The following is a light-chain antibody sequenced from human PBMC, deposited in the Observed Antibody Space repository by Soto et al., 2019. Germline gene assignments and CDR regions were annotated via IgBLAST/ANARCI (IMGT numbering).Light chain of an antibody. CDR3: QQRSNWLT. J-gene: IGKJ4*01. CDR2: GAS. CDR1: QSVSNNY. V-gene: IGKV3-11*01. Sequence: EIVLPQSPGTLSLSTGETAPLSCRASQSVSNNYLAWYQQKPGQAPRLLIYGASNRATGIPARFSGSGSGTDFTLTISSLEPEDVAVYYCQQRSNWLTFGGGTKVDIK.